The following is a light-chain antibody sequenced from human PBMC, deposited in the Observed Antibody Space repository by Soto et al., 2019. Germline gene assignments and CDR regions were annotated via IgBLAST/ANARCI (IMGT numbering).Light chain of an antibody. CDR1: QVLLRSNGYNY. V-gene: IGKV2-28*01. J-gene: IGKJ3*01. CDR3: MQALPTGGLT. CDR2: LGS. Sequence: DLVLTQSPLSLPVTPGEPSSISLRFSQVLLRSNGYNYLDWYLQKPGQAPQLLIYLGSNRASGVPDRFSGSASGTDFTLKLSRVEAEDVGVYSCMQALPTGGLTFGPGTKVDI.